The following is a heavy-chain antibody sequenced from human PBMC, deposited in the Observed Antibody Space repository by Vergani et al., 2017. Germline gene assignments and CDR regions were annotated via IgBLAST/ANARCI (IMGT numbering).Heavy chain of an antibody. CDR3: ARGGRDYYYYYYYMDV. Sequence: QVQLVQSGAEVKKPGASVKVSCKASGYTFTSYDINWVRQATGQGLEWMGWMNPNSGNTCYAQKFQGRVTMTRNTSISTAYMELSSLRSEDTAVYYCARGGRDYYYYYYYMDVWGKGTTVTVSS. V-gene: IGHV1-8*01. J-gene: IGHJ6*03. CDR1: GYTFTSYD. CDR2: MNPNSGNT.